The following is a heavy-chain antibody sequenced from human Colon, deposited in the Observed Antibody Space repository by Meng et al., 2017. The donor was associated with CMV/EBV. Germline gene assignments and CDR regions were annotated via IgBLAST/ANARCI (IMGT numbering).Heavy chain of an antibody. Sequence: SETLSLTCTVSGGSVSSGSYYWSWIRQPPGKGLEWIGYIYHSGSTNYNPSLKSRVTISVDTSKNQFSLKLSSVTAADTAVYYCARAGSQRTYYYYYGMDVWGQGTTVTVSS. CDR2: IYHSGST. CDR3: ARAGSQRTYYYYYGMDV. J-gene: IGHJ6*02. V-gene: IGHV4-61*01. CDR1: GGSVSSGSYY. D-gene: IGHD3-10*01.